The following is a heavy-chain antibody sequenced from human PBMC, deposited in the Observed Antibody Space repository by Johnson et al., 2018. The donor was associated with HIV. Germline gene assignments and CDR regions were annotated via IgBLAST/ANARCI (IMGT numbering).Heavy chain of an antibody. CDR3: ARGRGALDI. CDR1: GFTFSSYA. CDR2: INQDGSEK. D-gene: IGHD3-16*01. J-gene: IGHJ3*02. Sequence: MLLVESGGGVVQPGRSLRLSCAASGFTFSSYAMHWVRQAPGKGLEWVANINQDGSEKFSVDSVKGRFSISRDNANNSLYLQMTSLRAEDTAVYDCARGRGALDIWGQGTMVTVSS. V-gene: IGHV3-7*04.